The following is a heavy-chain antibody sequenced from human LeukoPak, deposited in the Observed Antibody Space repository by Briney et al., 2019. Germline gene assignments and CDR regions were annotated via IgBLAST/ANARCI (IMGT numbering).Heavy chain of an antibody. V-gene: IGHV4-34*01. CDR3: TRMTAGHDY. D-gene: IGHD2-21*02. J-gene: IGHJ4*02. CDR1: GVSFDDYY. CDR2: INHSGYT. Sequence: KPSETLSLTCAVSGVSFDDYYWSWVRQTPGKGLEWIEEINHSGYTNDSPSLKSRVTLSIDTSRKQFSLNLRSVTVADTGIYYCTRMTAGHDYWGQGTLVTVSS.